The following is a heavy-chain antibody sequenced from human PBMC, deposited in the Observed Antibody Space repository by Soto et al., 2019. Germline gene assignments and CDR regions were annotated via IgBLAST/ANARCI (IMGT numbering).Heavy chain of an antibody. Sequence: EVQLVESGGGLVQPGGSLRLSCGASGFTFSSYWMHWVRQTPGKGLVWVARVNTDETRTSYADSVKGRFTVSRDNAKNTLYLQMNSPRAEDTAVYYCARVLNGQWYFDYWGQGTQVTVSS. J-gene: IGHJ4*02. D-gene: IGHD6-19*01. CDR2: VNTDETRT. CDR1: GFTFSSYW. V-gene: IGHV3-74*01. CDR3: ARVLNGQWYFDY.